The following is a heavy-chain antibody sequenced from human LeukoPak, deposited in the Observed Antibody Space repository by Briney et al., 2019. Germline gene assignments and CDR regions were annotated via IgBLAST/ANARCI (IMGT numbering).Heavy chain of an antibody. J-gene: IGHJ4*02. CDR3: ARGVRNLLVSDY. V-gene: IGHV1-8*01. CDR1: GYTFTTYD. Sequence: GASVKVSCKASGYTFTTYDITWVRQAPGQGLEWMGWMNPDSTSTGYAQKFRGRVTMTRDNSISTAYMELSSLRSEDTAVYYCARGVRNLLVSDYWGQGTLVTVSS. CDR2: MNPDSTST. D-gene: IGHD2-8*02.